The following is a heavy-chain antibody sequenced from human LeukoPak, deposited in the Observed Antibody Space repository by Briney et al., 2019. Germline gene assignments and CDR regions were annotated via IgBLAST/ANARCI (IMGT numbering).Heavy chain of an antibody. CDR3: ARRSSLSTRFLGYCSSTSCYTEAFDI. CDR1: GGSISSYY. V-gene: IGHV4-59*12. Sequence: SETLSLTCTVSGGSISSYYWSWIRQPPGKGLEWIGYIYYSGSTNYNPSLKSRVTISVDTSKNQFSLKLSSVTAADTAVYYCARRSSLSTRFLGYCSSTSCYTEAFDIWGQGTMVTVSS. D-gene: IGHD2-2*02. CDR2: IYYSGST. J-gene: IGHJ3*02.